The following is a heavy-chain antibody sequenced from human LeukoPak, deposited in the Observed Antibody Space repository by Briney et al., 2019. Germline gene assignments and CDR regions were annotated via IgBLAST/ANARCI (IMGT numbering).Heavy chain of an antibody. CDR1: GGSIISSSYN. D-gene: IGHD2-8*02. CDR3: ARLPTGFPNRFDP. Sequence: SETLSLTCTVSGGSIISSSYNWGWIRQPPGKGLEWIGTIYYSGTTYYNPSLQSRVTISVDTSKNEFSLKVNSVTAADTAVYCCARLPTGFPNRFDPWGQGTRVTVSS. CDR2: IYYSGTT. J-gene: IGHJ5*02. V-gene: IGHV4-39*01.